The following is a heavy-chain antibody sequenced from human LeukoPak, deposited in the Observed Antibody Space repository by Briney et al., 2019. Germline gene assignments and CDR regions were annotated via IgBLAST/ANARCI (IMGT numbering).Heavy chain of an antibody. CDR1: GDSISSSPYY. D-gene: IGHD3-16*01. CDR3: ATSGGDWFDP. CDR2: IYNSGGT. J-gene: IGHJ5*02. Sequence: SETLSLTCTVSGDSISSSPYYWGWIRQPPGGGLEWIGNIYNSGGTYYNPSLKSRVTILVDTSKNQFSLKLNSVTAADTAFYYCATSGGDWFDPWGQGTLVTVSS. V-gene: IGHV4-39*07.